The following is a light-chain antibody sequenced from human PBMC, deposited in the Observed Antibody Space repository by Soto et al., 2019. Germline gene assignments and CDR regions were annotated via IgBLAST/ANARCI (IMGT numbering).Light chain of an antibody. Sequence: QSVLTQPPSVSAAPGQKVTISCSGTNSNIGNNYVSWYQQLPGTAPKLLIFDNDKRPSGIPDRFSASKSGASATLGITGLLTGDEADYYCEAWDSGLSARLFGGGTKLTVL. V-gene: IGLV1-51*01. CDR1: NSNIGNNY. CDR3: EAWDSGLSARL. CDR2: DND. J-gene: IGLJ2*01.